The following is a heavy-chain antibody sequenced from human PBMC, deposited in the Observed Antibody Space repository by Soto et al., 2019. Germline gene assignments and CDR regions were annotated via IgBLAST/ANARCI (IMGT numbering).Heavy chain of an antibody. CDR2: IIPTLGIA. Sequence: QVQLVQSGAEVKKPGSSVKVSCKASGGTFSSYTISWVRQAPGQGLEWMGRIIPTLGIANYAQKFQGRVTITADKPXSTAYMELSSLRSEDTAVYYCASLMSSGYYYGMDVWGQGTTVTVSS. CDR1: GGTFSSYT. J-gene: IGHJ6*02. CDR3: ASLMSSGYYYGMDV. V-gene: IGHV1-69*02. D-gene: IGHD3-10*01.